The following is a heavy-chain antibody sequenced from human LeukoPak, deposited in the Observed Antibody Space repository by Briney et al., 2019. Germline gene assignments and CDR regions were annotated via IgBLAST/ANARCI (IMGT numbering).Heavy chain of an antibody. V-gene: IGHV3-23*01. D-gene: IGHD4-17*01. CDR1: GFTYSSYA. CDR2: ISGSGGST. Sequence: PGGSLRLSSAASGFTYSSYAMSWVRQAPGKGLEWVSAISGSGGSTYYADSVKGRFTISRDNSKNTLYLQMNSLRAEDTAVYYCAKDLGRYGDYFAEYFQHWGQGTLVTVSS. CDR3: AKDLGRYGDYFAEYFQH. J-gene: IGHJ1*01.